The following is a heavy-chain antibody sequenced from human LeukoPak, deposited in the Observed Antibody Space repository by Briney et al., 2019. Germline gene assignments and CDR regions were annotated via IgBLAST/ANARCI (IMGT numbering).Heavy chain of an antibody. Sequence: GRSLRLSCAAPGFTFDDYAMHWVRQAPGKGLEWVSGISWNNGSIGYADSVKGRFTISRDNAKNSLYLQMNSLRAEDTALYYCAKDISSVTPYYFDYWGQGTLVTVSS. J-gene: IGHJ4*02. CDR3: AKDISSVTPYYFDY. D-gene: IGHD4-11*01. V-gene: IGHV3-9*01. CDR2: ISWNNGSI. CDR1: GFTFDDYA.